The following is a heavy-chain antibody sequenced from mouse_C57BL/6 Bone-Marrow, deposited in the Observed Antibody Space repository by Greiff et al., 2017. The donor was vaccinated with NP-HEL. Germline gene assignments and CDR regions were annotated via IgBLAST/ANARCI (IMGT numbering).Heavy chain of an antibody. CDR3: VRHLITTASY. J-gene: IGHJ3*01. D-gene: IGHD1-2*01. V-gene: IGHV10-1*01. CDR1: GFSFNTYA. CDR2: IRSKSNNYAT. Sequence: DAGGGLVQPKGSLKLSCAASGFSFNTYAMNWVRQAPGKGLEWVARIRSKSNNYATYYADSVKDRFTISRDDSESMLYLQMNNLKTEDTAMYYCVRHLITTASYWGQGTLVTVSA.